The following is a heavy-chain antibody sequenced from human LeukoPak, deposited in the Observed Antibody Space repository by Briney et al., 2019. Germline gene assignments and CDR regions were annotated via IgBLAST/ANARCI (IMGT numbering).Heavy chain of an antibody. J-gene: IGHJ3*02. V-gene: IGHV4-39*01. Sequence: SETLSLTCTVSGGSISSSSYYWGWIRQPPGKGLEWIGSIYYSGSTYYNPSLKSRVTISRDTSKNQFSLNLYSVPAAHTAVYYYARRPSPPAAFDIWGQGTVVIVSS. CDR2: IYYSGST. CDR1: GGSISSSSYY. CDR3: ARRPSPPAAFDI.